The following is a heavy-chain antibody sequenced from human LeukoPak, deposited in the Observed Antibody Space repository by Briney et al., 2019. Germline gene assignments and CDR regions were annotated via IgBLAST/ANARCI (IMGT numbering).Heavy chain of an antibody. D-gene: IGHD4-17*01. CDR3: ARGENGEPFDY. CDR1: GGSISSYY. J-gene: IGHJ4*02. Sequence: SETPSLTCTVSGGSISSYYWSWIRQPPGKGLEWIGYIYYSGSTNYNPSLKSRVTISVDTSKNQFSLKLSSVTAADTAVYYCARGENGEPFDYWGQGTLVTVSS. CDR2: IYYSGST. V-gene: IGHV4-59*01.